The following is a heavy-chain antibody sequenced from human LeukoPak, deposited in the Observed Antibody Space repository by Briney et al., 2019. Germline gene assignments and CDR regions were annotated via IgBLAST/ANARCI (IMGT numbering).Heavy chain of an antibody. V-gene: IGHV4-59*01. D-gene: IGHD4-17*01. CDR1: GVSIRGYY. Sequence: SETLSLTCTASGVSIRGYYWSWVRQPPGRGLEFIGHVHYTGSTYYNPSLKSRVAISLDTPKNQFSLKLSSVTAADTAVYYCARYGFYHFDSWGQGTRVTVSS. CDR2: VHYTGST. CDR3: ARYGFYHFDS. J-gene: IGHJ4*02.